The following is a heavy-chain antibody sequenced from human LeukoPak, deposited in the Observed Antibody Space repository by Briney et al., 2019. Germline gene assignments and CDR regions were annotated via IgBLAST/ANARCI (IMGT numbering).Heavy chain of an antibody. CDR3: ARGHSGSYQRNDAFDI. CDR1: GFSFSVYS. CDR2: ISSDSKYI. V-gene: IGHV3-21*01. J-gene: IGHJ3*02. D-gene: IGHD1-26*01. Sequence: GGSLRLSCAASGFSFSVYSMIWVRQVPGKGLEWVSSISSDSKYIYYAGSMKGRFTVSGDNARNSLSLQMDSPGAEDTAIYYCARGHSGSYQRNDAFDIWGQGTMVTVSS.